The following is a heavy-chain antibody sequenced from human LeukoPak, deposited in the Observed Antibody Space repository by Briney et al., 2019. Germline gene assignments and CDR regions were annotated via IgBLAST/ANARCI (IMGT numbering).Heavy chain of an antibody. CDR2: ISYDGSNK. CDR3: ARGPLYDLDDAFDI. Sequence: PGRSLRLSCAAPGFTFSSYTMHWVRQAPGKGLEWVAVISYDGSNKNYADSVKGRFTISRDNSKNTLYLQMNSLRVEDTAVYYCARGPLYDLDDAFDIWGQATMVTVSS. V-gene: IGHV3-30-3*01. D-gene: IGHD3/OR15-3a*01. J-gene: IGHJ3*02. CDR1: GFTFSSYT.